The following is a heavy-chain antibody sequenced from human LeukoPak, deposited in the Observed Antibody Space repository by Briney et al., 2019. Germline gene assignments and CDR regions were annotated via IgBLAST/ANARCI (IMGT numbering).Heavy chain of an antibody. CDR3: ARDKEGFDY. Sequence: GGSLRLSCAASGFTFSTYNMNWVRQAPGKGLEWVSSITSRSSYIYYADSVKGRFTISRDNAKNSLYLQMNSLRAEDTAVYYCARDKEGFDYWGQGTLVTGSS. CDR1: GFTFSTYN. J-gene: IGHJ4*02. CDR2: ITSRSSYI. V-gene: IGHV3-21*04.